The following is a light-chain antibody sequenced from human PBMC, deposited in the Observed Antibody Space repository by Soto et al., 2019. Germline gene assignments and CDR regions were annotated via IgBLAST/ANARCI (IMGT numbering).Light chain of an antibody. Sequence: EIVLTQSPGTLSLSPGERATLSCRASQSVSSSYLAWYQQKPGQAPSLLIYGASNRATGIPDRFSGSGSGTDFTLTISRLEPDDFEVVYCQQYGSSPPLTFGPGTKVDIK. J-gene: IGKJ3*01. CDR3: QQYGSSPPLT. CDR2: GAS. CDR1: QSVSSSY. V-gene: IGKV3-20*01.